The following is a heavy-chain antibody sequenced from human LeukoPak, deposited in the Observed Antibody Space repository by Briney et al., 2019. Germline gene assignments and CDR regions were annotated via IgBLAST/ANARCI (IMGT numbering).Heavy chain of an antibody. CDR1: GYTFTSYG. Sequence: GASVKVSCKASGYTFTSYGISWVRQAPGQGLEWMGWISAYNGNTNYAQKLQGRVTMTTDTSTSTAYMELRSLRSDDTAVYYCAIVNAVQNYYCYYMDVWGKGTTVTVSS. V-gene: IGHV1-18*01. J-gene: IGHJ6*03. D-gene: IGHD2-8*01. CDR2: ISAYNGNT. CDR3: AIVNAVQNYYCYYMDV.